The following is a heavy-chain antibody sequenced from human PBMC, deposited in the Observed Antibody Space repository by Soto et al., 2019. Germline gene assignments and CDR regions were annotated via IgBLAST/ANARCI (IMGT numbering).Heavy chain of an antibody. CDR3: SSSSSRSYYYGMDV. J-gene: IGHJ6*02. D-gene: IGHD6-6*01. V-gene: IGHV3-23*01. CDR1: GFTFSSYA. Sequence: GGSLRLSCAASGFTFSSYAMSWVRQAPGKGLEWVSAISGSGGSTYYADSVKGRFTISRDNSKNTLYLQMNSLRAEDTAVYYCSSSSSRSYYYGMDVWGQGTTVTVSS. CDR2: ISGSGGST.